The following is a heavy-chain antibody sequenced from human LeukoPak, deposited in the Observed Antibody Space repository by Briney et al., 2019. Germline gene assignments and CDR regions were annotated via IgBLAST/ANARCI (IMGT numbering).Heavy chain of an antibody. D-gene: IGHD6-13*01. CDR2: ISSSSSYI. CDR1: GFTFSTYE. V-gene: IGHV3-21*01. CDR3: AREISGPLAAAGGYYYYMDV. Sequence: GGSLRLSCAASGFTFSTYEMSWVRQAPGKGLEWVSSISSSSSYIYYVDSVKGRFTISRDNAKNSLYLQMNSLRAEDTAVYYCAREISGPLAAAGGYYYYMDVWGKGTTVTISS. J-gene: IGHJ6*03.